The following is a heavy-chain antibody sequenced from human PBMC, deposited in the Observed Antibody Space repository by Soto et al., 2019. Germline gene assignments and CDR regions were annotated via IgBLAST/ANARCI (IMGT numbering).Heavy chain of an antibody. CDR1: GYSFTSYW. J-gene: IGHJ5*02. Sequence: GESLKISCKGSGYSFTSYWIGWVRQMPGKGLEWMGIIYPGDSDTRYSPSFQGQVTISADKSISTAYLQWSSLKASDTRHGPFSQGQVTSSADKSISTAYLQWSRLKASDTAMYYCARAEHRMDTAMATEYNWFDPWGQGTLVTVSS. CDR2: IYPGDSDT. CDR3: SQGQVTSSADKSISTAYLQWSRLKASDTAMYYCARAEHRMDTAMATEYNWFDP. V-gene: IGHV5-51*01. D-gene: IGHD3-10*01.